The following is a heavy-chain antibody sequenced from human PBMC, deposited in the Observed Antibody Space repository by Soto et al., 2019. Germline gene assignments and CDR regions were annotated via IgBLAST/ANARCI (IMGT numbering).Heavy chain of an antibody. D-gene: IGHD1-7*01. Sequence: ASVKVSCKASGYTFTNYYMHWVRQAPGQGLEWMGMISPSGGNTNYAQKFQGRVSMTRDTSTSTVYMEPSSLRSDDTAVYYCARVTGTIGYFDYWGQGTLVTVSS. CDR2: ISPSGGNT. J-gene: IGHJ4*02. CDR1: GYTFTNYY. CDR3: ARVTGTIGYFDY. V-gene: IGHV1-46*01.